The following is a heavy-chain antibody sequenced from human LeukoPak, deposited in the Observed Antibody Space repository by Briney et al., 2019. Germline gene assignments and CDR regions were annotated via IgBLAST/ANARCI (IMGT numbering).Heavy chain of an antibody. J-gene: IGHJ4*02. Sequence: GGSLRLSCAASGFTFSSYAMSWVRQAPGKGLEWVSGIGGSGGSTYYADSVKGRFTISRDNAKNTLYLQMNSLRAEDTAIYYCAISGGYSAWADWGQGSLVTVSS. CDR3: AISGGYSAWAD. CDR1: GFTFSSYA. D-gene: IGHD1-26*01. CDR2: IGGSGGST. V-gene: IGHV3-23*01.